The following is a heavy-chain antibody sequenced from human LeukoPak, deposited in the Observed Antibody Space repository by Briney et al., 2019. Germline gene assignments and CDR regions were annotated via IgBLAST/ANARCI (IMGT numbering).Heavy chain of an antibody. CDR3: ARVSSGWYVASYFDY. V-gene: IGHV1-2*06. Sequence: ASVKVSCKASGYTFTDYYMHWVRQAPGQGLEWMGRINPNSGGTNYAQKFQGRVTMTRDTSISTAYMELSRLRSDDTAVYYCARVSSGWYVASYFDYWGQGTLVTVSS. J-gene: IGHJ4*02. D-gene: IGHD6-19*01. CDR2: INPNSGGT. CDR1: GYTFTDYY.